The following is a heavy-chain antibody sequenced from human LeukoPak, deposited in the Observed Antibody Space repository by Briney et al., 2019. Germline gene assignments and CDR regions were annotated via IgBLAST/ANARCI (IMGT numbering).Heavy chain of an antibody. D-gene: IGHD3/OR15-3a*01. CDR1: GFTFSSYG. CDR3: ARDREYIFDFPDHGMDV. J-gene: IGHJ6*02. CDR2: ISYDGSTE. Sequence: GGSLRLSCAASGFTFSSYGMHWVRQAPGQGLEWVAVISYDGSTEYYADSVKGRFTISRDNSENTLSLQMNSLRAEGAAVYYCARDREYIFDFPDHGMDVWGHGTTVTVSS. V-gene: IGHV3-30*05.